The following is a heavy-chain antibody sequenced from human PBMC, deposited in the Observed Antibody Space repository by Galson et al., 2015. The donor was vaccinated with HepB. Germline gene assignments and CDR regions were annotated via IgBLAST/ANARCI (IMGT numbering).Heavy chain of an antibody. CDR3: ARERRYSSGWYGPNDAFDI. J-gene: IGHJ3*02. CDR1: GDSVSSNSAA. D-gene: IGHD6-19*01. Sequence: CAISGDSVSSNSAAWNWIRQSPSRGLEWQGRTHYRSKWYNDYAVSVKSRITINPDTSKNQFSLQLNSVTPEDTAVYYCARERRYSSGWYGPNDAFDIWGQGTMVTVSS. CDR2: THYRSKWYN. V-gene: IGHV6-1*01.